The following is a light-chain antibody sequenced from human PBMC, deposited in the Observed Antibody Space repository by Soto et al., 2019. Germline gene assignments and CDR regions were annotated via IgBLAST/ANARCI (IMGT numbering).Light chain of an antibody. CDR1: SSDVGGSNF. J-gene: IGLJ1*01. CDR3: VSYTSSTTYG. CDR2: DVA. V-gene: IGLV2-14*03. Sequence: QSVLTQPASVSDSPGQSITISCTGTSSDVGGSNFVSWYQQHPGKPPKLIIYDVANRPSGVSNRFSGSKSGSTASLIISRLQTEDEADYYCVSYTSSTTYGFGTGTKV.